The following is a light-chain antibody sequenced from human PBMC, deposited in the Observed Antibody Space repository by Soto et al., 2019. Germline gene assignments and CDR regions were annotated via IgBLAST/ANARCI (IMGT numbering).Light chain of an antibody. J-gene: IGKJ4*01. Sequence: DIQMTQSPSSLSASVGDRVTITCRASQSIISYLNWYQQKPGKAPKLLIYAASSLLRGDPSRVSGSGSGTDFTLTISSLQPEDFATYYCQQSYTTPLTFGGGTKV. CDR2: AAS. CDR1: QSIISY. CDR3: QQSYTTPLT. V-gene: IGKV1-39*01.